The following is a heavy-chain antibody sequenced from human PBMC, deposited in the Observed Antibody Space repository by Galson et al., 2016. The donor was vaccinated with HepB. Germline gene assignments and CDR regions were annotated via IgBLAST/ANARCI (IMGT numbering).Heavy chain of an antibody. Sequence: ETLSPTCAASGASISSTNWWSWVRQRPGKGREWLGEINHIGTTNYNPSLPSLVTTSVDKSKDQFPLKVTSLTAADTAVYYCARVGRGVSIFGGGRRHDFDYWGQGTLVTVSS. CDR1: GASISSTNW. D-gene: IGHD3-16*01. J-gene: IGHJ4*02. CDR3: ARVGRGVSIFGGGRRHDFDY. V-gene: IGHV4-4*02. CDR2: INHIGTT.